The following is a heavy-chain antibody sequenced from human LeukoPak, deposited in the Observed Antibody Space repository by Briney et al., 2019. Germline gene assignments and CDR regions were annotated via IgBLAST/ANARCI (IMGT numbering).Heavy chain of an antibody. Sequence: GGSLRLSCAASGFTFSSYAMHWVRQAPGKGLEYVSAISSNGGSTYYANSVKGRFTISRDNSKNTLYLQMGSLRAEDMAVYYCARSFPGIAVAGTFDYWGQGTLVTVSS. CDR2: ISSNGGST. CDR1: GFTFSSYA. J-gene: IGHJ4*02. D-gene: IGHD6-19*01. CDR3: ARSFPGIAVAGTFDY. V-gene: IGHV3-64*01.